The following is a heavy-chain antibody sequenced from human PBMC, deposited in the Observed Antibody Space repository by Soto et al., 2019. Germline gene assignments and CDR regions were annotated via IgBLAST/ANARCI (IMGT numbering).Heavy chain of an antibody. Sequence: DVQVVESGGGLVQPGRSLRLSCAASRFTFGDYGMHWVRQVSGKGPEWVSGISWNGGNIGYADSVKGRFIISRDNAKSSLYLQMDSLRVEDTALYYCAKDMAGTGAFDMWGQGTMVTVSS. J-gene: IGHJ3*02. CDR3: AKDMAGTGAFDM. CDR2: ISWNGGNI. D-gene: IGHD1-1*01. CDR1: RFTFGDYG. V-gene: IGHV3-9*01.